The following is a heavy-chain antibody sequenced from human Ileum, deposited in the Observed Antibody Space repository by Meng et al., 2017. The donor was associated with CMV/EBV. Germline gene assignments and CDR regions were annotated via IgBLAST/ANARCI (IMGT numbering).Heavy chain of an antibody. V-gene: IGHV3-48*03. CDR3: ARVLALKYYFDY. Sequence: GESLKISCAASGFTFIGSEMNWVRQAPGKGLEWVSYISSSDNTIYYADSVKGRFTISRDSAKNSLYLQMNSLRVEDTAVYYCARVLALKYYFDYWGQGTVVTVSS. CDR1: GFTFIGSE. CDR2: ISSSDNTI. J-gene: IGHJ4*02.